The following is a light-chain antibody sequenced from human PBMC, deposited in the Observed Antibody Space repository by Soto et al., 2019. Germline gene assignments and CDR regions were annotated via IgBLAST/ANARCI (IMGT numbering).Light chain of an antibody. J-gene: IGKJ4*02. V-gene: IGKV1-39*01. CDR3: QQSYSTPLT. Sequence: DIPMTQSPCSLSASVGDSVTITCRASQSISSSLNWYQQKPGKAPHLLIYAASSLQSGVPSWFSGSGSGTDFTLTISSLQPEYFATYYCQQSYSTPLTCGGGTKGDTK. CDR2: AAS. CDR1: QSISSS.